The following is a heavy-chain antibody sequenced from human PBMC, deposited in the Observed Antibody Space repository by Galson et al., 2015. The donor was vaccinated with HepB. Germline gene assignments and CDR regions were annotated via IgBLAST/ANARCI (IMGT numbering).Heavy chain of an antibody. CDR1: GYIFSSYW. D-gene: IGHD4-23*01. Sequence: QSGAEVKKPGESLKISCKASGYIFSSYWIAWVRQMPGQGLELMGIMYSGDSDTTYSPSFQGQVTMSADTSLTTAYLQWSSLKASDTAMYYCARRGGNSGYYFDYWGQGTLVTVSS. V-gene: IGHV5-51*03. J-gene: IGHJ4*02. CDR3: ARRGGNSGYYFDY. CDR2: MYSGDSDT.